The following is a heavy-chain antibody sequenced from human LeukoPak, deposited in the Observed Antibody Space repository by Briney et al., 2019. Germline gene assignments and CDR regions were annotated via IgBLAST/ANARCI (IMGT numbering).Heavy chain of an antibody. CDR2: ISSSSSTI. CDR3: ARSEYYGMDV. Sequence: GGSLRLSCAASGFTFSSYSMNWVRQAPGKGLEWVSYISSSSSTIYYADSVKGRFTISRDNAKNSLYLQMNSLRAEDTAVYYCARSEYYGMDVWGQGTTVTVSS. V-gene: IGHV3-48*01. J-gene: IGHJ6*02. CDR1: GFTFSSYS.